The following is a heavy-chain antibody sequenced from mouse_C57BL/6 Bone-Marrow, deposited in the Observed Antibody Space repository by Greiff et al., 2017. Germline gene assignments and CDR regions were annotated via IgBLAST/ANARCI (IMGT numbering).Heavy chain of an antibody. CDR3: ARVYGSSPMN. J-gene: IGHJ2*01. V-gene: IGHV3-6*01. Sequence: EVQLVESGPGLVKPSQSLSLTCSVTGYSITSGYYWNWIRQFPGNKLEWMGYISYDGSNNYNPSLKNRISITRDTSKNQFFLKLNSVTTEDTATYYCARVYGSSPMNWGQGTTLTVSS. CDR1: GYSITSGYY. CDR2: ISYDGSN. D-gene: IGHD1-1*01.